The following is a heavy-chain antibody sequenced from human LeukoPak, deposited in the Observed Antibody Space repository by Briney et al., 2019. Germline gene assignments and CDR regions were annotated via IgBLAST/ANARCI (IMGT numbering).Heavy chain of an antibody. J-gene: IGHJ4*02. CDR2: IYPGDSDT. CDR1: GYSFTSYW. D-gene: IGHD5-12*01. CDR3: ARRSAYEGSYYFDY. V-gene: IGHV5-51*01. Sequence: GESLKISCRGSGYSFTSYWIGWVRQMPGKGLEWMGIIYPGDSDTKYSPPFQGQVTISADKSISTAYLHWSSLKASDTAMYYCARRSAYEGSYYFDYWGQGTLVTVSS.